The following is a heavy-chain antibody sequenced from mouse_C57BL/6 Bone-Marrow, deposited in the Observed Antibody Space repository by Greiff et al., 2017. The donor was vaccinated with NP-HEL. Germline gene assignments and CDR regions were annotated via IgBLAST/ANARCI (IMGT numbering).Heavy chain of an antibody. D-gene: IGHD2-1*01. CDR2: IDPSDSYT. J-gene: IGHJ3*01. CDR1: GYTFTSYW. V-gene: IGHV1-69*01. Sequence: QVQLQQPGAELVMPGASVKLSCKASGYTFTSYWMPWVKQRPGQGLEWIGEIDPSDSYTNYNQKFKGKSTLTVDKSSSTAYMQLSSLTSEESAVYYCAREDYGNPWFAYWGQGTLVTVSA. CDR3: AREDYGNPWFAY.